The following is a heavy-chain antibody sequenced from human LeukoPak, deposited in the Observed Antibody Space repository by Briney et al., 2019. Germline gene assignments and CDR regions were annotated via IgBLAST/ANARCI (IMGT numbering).Heavy chain of an antibody. V-gene: IGHV3-23*01. Sequence: GGSLRLSCAASGFTFSSYAMSWVRQAPGKGLEWVSAISGSGGSTYYANSVKGRFTISRDNSKNTLDLQMNSLRAEDTAVYYCAKGVTGVAGRHYFDYWGQGTLVTVSS. D-gene: IGHD6-19*01. CDR3: AKGVTGVAGRHYFDY. CDR2: ISGSGGST. J-gene: IGHJ4*02. CDR1: GFTFSSYA.